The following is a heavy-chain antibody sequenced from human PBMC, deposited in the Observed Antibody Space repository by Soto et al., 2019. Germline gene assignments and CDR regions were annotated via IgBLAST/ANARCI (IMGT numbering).Heavy chain of an antibody. V-gene: IGHV3-64D*06. J-gene: IGHJ4*02. CDR3: VKQAQGVDGVAFDD. Sequence: GGSLRLSCSASGFIFSESTIYWVRQVPGKGLEAISAVSTSGRSTYYADSVKDRFTISRDNSKNTLFLQMGSLRPEDTAIYYCVKQAQGVDGVAFDDWGQGTQVTVSA. CDR2: VSTSGRST. D-gene: IGHD2-15*01. CDR1: GFIFSEST.